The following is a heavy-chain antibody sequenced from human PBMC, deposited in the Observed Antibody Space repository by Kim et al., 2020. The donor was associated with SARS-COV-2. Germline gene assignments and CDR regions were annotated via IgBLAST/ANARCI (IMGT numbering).Heavy chain of an antibody. D-gene: IGHD3-10*01. CDR3: AKDSGEYVGDQLDY. J-gene: IGHJ4*02. V-gene: IGHV3-23*01. Sequence: AGSVKGRFTISRDNARNTMYLQMNSLRAEDTAVYYCAKDSGEYVGDQLDYWGQGTLVTVSS.